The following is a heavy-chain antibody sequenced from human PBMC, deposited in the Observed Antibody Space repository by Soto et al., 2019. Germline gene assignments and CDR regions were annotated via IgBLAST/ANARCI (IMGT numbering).Heavy chain of an antibody. D-gene: IGHD3-10*01. CDR1: GGSISSGDYY. V-gene: IGHV4-30-4*01. Sequence: PSETLSLTCTVSGGSISSGDYYWSWIRQPPGKGLEWIGYIYYSGSTYYNPSLKSRVTISVDTSKNQFSLKLSSVTAADTAVYYCARGGYYGSGSYSSYYYYSMDVWGQGNTVTVSS. CDR2: IYYSGST. CDR3: ARGGYYGSGSYSSYYYYSMDV. J-gene: IGHJ6*02.